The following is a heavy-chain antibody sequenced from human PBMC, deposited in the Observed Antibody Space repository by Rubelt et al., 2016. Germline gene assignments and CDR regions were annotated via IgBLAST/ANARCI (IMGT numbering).Heavy chain of an antibody. J-gene: IGHJ4*02. Sequence: EVQLVESGGGVVRPGGSLRLSCAASGFTFSSYSMSWVRQAPGKGLEGVSYITSSSSSIYYVDSVKGRFTISRDNAKNSLYLQMSSLSDEDTAVYYCARDFSSYSSSWYFDYWGQGTLVTVSS. CDR1: GFTFSSYS. CDR3: ARDFSSYSSSWYFDY. D-gene: IGHD6-13*01. CDR2: ITSSSSSI. V-gene: IGHV3-48*02.